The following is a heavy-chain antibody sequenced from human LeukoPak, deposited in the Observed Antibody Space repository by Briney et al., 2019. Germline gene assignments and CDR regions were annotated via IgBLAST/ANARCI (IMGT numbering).Heavy chain of an antibody. V-gene: IGHV3-11*03. CDR3: ARGDRFSGWTM. J-gene: IGHJ4*02. Sequence: GGSLRLSCAASGFTFSDYYMSWIRQAPGKGLEWVSYISSSSSYTNYADSVKGRFTISRDNSKSTLYVQMNSLTTEDTAIYYCARGDRFSGWTMWGQGTLVTVSS. CDR2: ISSSSSYT. D-gene: IGHD6-19*01. CDR1: GFTFSDYY.